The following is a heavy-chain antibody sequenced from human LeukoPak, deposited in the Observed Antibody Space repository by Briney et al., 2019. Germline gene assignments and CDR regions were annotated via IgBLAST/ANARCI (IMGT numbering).Heavy chain of an antibody. CDR2: IKQNGGGK. CDR1: GFTFSRYW. V-gene: IGHV3-7*01. Sequence: GGSLRLSCAASGFTFSRYWMSWVRQAPGKGLEWVADIKQNGGGKYYADSVRGRFTISRDNAKNTLYLQMNSLRAEDTAVYYCAKDMGSTSCFDYWGKGTMVTVSS. CDR3: AKDMGSTSCFDY. J-gene: IGHJ4*02. D-gene: IGHD2-2*01.